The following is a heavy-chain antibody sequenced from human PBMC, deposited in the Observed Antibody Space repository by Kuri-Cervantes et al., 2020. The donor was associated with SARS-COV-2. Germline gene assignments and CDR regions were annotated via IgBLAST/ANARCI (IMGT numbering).Heavy chain of an antibody. CDR3: ARDFSSSGGFDY. V-gene: IGHV3-11*04. Sequence: GESLKISFAASGFTFSDYYMSWIRQAPGKGLEWVSYISSSGSTIYYADSVKGRFTISRDNAKNSLYLQMNSLRAEDTAVYYCARDFSSSGGFDYWGQGTLVTVSS. CDR2: ISSSGSTI. CDR1: GFTFSDYY. D-gene: IGHD6-6*01. J-gene: IGHJ4*02.